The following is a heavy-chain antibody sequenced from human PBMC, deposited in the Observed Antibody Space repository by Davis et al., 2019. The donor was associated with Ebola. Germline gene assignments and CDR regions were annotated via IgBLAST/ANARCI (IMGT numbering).Heavy chain of an antibody. CDR2: IYRSGST. CDR3: ARLTRWVWYFDY. D-gene: IGHD5-24*01. Sequence: SETLSLTCTVSGGSISSSGYYWGWIRQPPGKGLEWIGSIYRSGSTYYNPSLKSRVTISVDTSKNQFSLKLSSVTAADTAVYYCARLTRWVWYFDYWGQGTLVTVSS. J-gene: IGHJ4*02. CDR1: GGSISSSGYY. V-gene: IGHV4-39*07.